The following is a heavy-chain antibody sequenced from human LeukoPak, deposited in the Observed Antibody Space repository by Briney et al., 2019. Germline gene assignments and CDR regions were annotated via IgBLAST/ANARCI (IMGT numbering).Heavy chain of an antibody. CDR3: ARWLFYFDY. V-gene: IGHV3-11*01. J-gene: IGHJ4*02. Sequence: GGSLRLSCAASGFTFSDYYMSWVRQAPGKGLEWVAYINSDETIKHYADSVKGRFSVSRDNAKSSLYLQMDSLRADDTAVYYCARWLFYFDYWGQGALVTVSS. CDR2: INSDETIK. CDR1: GFTFSDYY. D-gene: IGHD5-12*01.